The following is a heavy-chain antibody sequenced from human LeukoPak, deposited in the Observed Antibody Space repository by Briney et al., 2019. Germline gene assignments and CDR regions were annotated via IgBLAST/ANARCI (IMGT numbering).Heavy chain of an antibody. D-gene: IGHD3-9*01. CDR2: ICPGDSDT. CDR1: GYSFTSYW. V-gene: IGHV5-51*01. Sequence: GESLKISCKGSGYSFTSYWIGWVRQMPGKGLEWMGIICPGDSDTRYSPSFQGQVTISADKSISTAYLQWSSLKASDTAMYYCARALHYDILTGYFDYWGQGTLVTVSS. J-gene: IGHJ4*02. CDR3: ARALHYDILTGYFDY.